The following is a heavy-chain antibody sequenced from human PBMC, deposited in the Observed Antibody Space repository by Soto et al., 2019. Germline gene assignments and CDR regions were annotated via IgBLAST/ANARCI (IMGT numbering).Heavy chain of an antibody. CDR2: INSDGTST. CDR3: TSRVKDYYYGMDV. V-gene: IGHV3-74*01. Sequence: VSPQPGKGPVWVSRINSDGTSTSYADSVKGRFTISRDNAKNTLYLQMKSLRAEDTAVYYCTSRVKDYYYGMDVWGQGTTVTVSS. J-gene: IGHJ6*02.